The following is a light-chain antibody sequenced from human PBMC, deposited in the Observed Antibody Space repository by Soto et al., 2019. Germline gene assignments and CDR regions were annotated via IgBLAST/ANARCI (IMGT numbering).Light chain of an antibody. CDR3: LQYGSSPYT. CDR2: GAS. J-gene: IGKJ2*01. Sequence: EIVLTQSPCTLSLSPGERATLSCRASQSVSSSYLAWYQQKPGQAPRPLIYGASSRATGIPDRFSGSGSGTDFTLTISRLKPEHLAVYYCLQYGSSPYTFGQGTKLEIK. V-gene: IGKV3-20*01. CDR1: QSVSSSY.